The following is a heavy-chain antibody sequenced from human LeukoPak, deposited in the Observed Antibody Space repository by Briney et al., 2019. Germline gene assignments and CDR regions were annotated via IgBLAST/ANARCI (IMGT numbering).Heavy chain of an antibody. CDR3: ARNYRSSSSHFDY. Sequence: GGSLRLSCAASGFTFSSYWMTWVRQAPGKGLEWVANIKRDGSEKYYVDSVKGRFTISRDNANNSLYLQMNSLRAEDTAVYYCARNYRSSSSHFDYWGQGSLVTVSS. D-gene: IGHD6-6*01. CDR1: GFTFSSYW. J-gene: IGHJ4*02. V-gene: IGHV3-7*01. CDR2: IKRDGSEK.